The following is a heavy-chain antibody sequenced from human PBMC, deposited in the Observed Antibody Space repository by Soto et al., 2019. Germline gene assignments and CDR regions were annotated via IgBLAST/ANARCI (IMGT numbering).Heavy chain of an antibody. Sequence: GGSLRLSCAASGFTFSSYGMHWVRQAPGKGLEWVAVIWYDGSNKYYADSVKGRFTISRDNSKNTLYLQMNSLRAEDTAVYYCARDTFITIFGVVTPNWFDPWGQGTLVTVSS. D-gene: IGHD3-3*01. V-gene: IGHV3-33*01. CDR2: IWYDGSNK. CDR3: ARDTFITIFGVVTPNWFDP. CDR1: GFTFSSYG. J-gene: IGHJ5*02.